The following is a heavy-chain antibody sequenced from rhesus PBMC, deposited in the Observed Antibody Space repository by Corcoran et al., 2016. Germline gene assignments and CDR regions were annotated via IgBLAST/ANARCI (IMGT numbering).Heavy chain of an antibody. D-gene: IGHD5-42*01. CDR2: INSGGGTT. CDR3: AKDHEGDVDPGFDF. J-gene: IGHJ3*01. CDR1: GFTFSSYG. V-gene: IGHV3S5*01. Sequence: EVQLVETGGGLVQPGGSLKLSCAASGFTFSSYGMSWVSQAPGKGLEWVSAINSGGGTTDNADSVKGRFNISRDNSKNTLSLQMNSLRAEDTAVYYCAKDHEGDVDPGFDFWGQGLRVTVSS.